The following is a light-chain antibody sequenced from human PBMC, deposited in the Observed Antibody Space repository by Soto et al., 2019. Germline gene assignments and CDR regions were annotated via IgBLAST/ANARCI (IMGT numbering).Light chain of an antibody. J-gene: IGKJ1*01. CDR1: PPGKKNY. CDR3: HQYGDPSLWT. CDR2: GAS. Sequence: EIVLTQSPGTLYLSPGERATLSCRASPPGKKNYLAWYQHHPGQAPRLLIHGASTRSTGVPDRFSGSGSGTEFSLTISRLEPEDFAIYFCHQYGDPSLWTFGQGTRVEI. V-gene: IGKV3-20*01.